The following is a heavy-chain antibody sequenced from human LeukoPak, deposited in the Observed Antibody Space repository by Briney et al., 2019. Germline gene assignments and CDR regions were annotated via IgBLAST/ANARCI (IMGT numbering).Heavy chain of an antibody. CDR3: VKDRPDWTFDY. V-gene: IGHV3-30*02. CDR1: GFTFSSYG. CDR2: IGYDGSKK. J-gene: IGHJ4*02. Sequence: GGSLRLSCAASGFTFSSYGIHWVRQAPGKWLEWVTFIGYDGSKKYYADSVKGRFTISRDNSKNTLYLQMNSLRAEDTAVYYCVKDRPDWTFDYWGQGTLVTVSS. D-gene: IGHD1-1*01.